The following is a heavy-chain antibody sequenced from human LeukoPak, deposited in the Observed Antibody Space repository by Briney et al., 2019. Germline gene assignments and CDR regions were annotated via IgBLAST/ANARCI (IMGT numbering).Heavy chain of an antibody. Sequence: SETLSLTCTVSSGSISSYYWSWIRQPAGKGLEWIGRIYTSGSTNYNPSLKSRVTMSVDTSKNQFSLKLSSVTAADTAVYYCARSEPAAGTIENWFDPWGQGTLVTVSS. V-gene: IGHV4-4*07. CDR2: IYTSGST. CDR3: ARSEPAAGTIENWFDP. CDR1: SGSISSYY. J-gene: IGHJ5*02. D-gene: IGHD6-13*01.